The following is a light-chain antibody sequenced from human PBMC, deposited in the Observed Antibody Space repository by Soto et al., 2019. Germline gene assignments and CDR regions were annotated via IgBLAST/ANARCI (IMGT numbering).Light chain of an antibody. CDR2: EVS. CDR3: SSYAGSNNPVI. CDR1: SSDVGGYNY. V-gene: IGLV2-8*01. J-gene: IGLJ2*01. Sequence: QSALTQPTSASGSPGQSVTISCTGTSSDVGGYNYVSWYQQHPGKAPKFLIFEVSRRPSRVPDRFSGSKSGNTASLTVSGLQADDEADYYCSSYAGSNNPVIFGGGTKVTVL.